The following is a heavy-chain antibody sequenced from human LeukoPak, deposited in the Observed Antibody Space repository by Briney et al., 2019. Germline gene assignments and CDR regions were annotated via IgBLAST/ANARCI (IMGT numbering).Heavy chain of an antibody. J-gene: IGHJ4*02. D-gene: IGHD1-26*01. CDR1: GGSISSSNYY. CDR3: ARGRSGSLDY. V-gene: IGHV4-39*01. CDR2: IYYSGST. Sequence: SETLSLTCTVSGGSISSSNYYWGWIRQPPGKGLEWIGSIYYSGSTYYNPSLKSRVTISVDTSKNQFSLKLSSVTAADTAVYYCARGRSGSLDYWGQGTLVTVSS.